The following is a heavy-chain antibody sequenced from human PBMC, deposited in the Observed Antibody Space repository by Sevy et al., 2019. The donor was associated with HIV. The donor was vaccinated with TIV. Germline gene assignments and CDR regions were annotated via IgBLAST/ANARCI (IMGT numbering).Heavy chain of an antibody. Sequence: GGSLRLSCAASGFTVSNNYMNWIRQAPGKGLEWVSLIYSGGTTHYADSVKGRFTISRDHSKNTLYLQLNSLRAEDTAIYYGARDRPGREATGGGWGQGTLVTVSS. CDR3: ARDRPGREATGGG. CDR1: GFTVSNNY. CDR2: IYSGGTT. J-gene: IGHJ4*02. V-gene: IGHV3-53*01. D-gene: IGHD7-27*01.